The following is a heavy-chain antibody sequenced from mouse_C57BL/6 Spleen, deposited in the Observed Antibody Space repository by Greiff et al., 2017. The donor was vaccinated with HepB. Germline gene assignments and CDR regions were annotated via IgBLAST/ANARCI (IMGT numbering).Heavy chain of an antibody. J-gene: IGHJ1*03. Sequence: VQLKQSGPELVKPGASVKIPCKASGYTFTDYNMDWVKQSHGKSLEWIGDINPNNGGTIYNQKFKGKATLTVDKSSSTAYMELRSLTSEDTAVYYCARSRYGSSPYWYFDVWGTGTTVTVSS. CDR2: INPNNGGT. CDR1: GYTFTDYN. V-gene: IGHV1-18*01. CDR3: ARSRYGSSPYWYFDV. D-gene: IGHD1-1*01.